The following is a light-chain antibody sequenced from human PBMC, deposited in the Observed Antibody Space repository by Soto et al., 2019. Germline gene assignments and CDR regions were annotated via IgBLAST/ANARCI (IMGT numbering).Light chain of an antibody. J-gene: IGKJ4*01. V-gene: IGKV3-11*01. Sequence: EIVLTQSPATLSLSPGERATLSCGASRSVSSYLAWYQQKPGQAPRLLIYDASYRATGIPARFSGSGSGTAFTLTISSLEPEHSAVYDCQHRSDCPPRLTFGGGTKVEIK. CDR1: RSVSSY. CDR3: QHRSDCPPRLT. CDR2: DAS.